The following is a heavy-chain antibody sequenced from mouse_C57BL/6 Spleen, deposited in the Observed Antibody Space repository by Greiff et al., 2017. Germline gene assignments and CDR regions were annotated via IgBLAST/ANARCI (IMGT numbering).Heavy chain of an antibody. CDR1: GFSLTSYG. D-gene: IGHD1-1*01. V-gene: IGHV2-2*01. Sequence: QVHVKQSGPGLVQPSQSLSITCTVSGFSLTSYGVHWVRQSPGKGLEWLGVIWSGGSTDYNAAFISRLSISKDNSKSQVFFKMNSLQADDTAIYYCARFTVVEDYAMDYWGQGTSVTVSS. J-gene: IGHJ4*01. CDR2: IWSGGST. CDR3: ARFTVVEDYAMDY.